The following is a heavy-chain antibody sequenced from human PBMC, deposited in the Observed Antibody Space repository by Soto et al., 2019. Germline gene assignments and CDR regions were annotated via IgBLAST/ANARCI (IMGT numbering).Heavy chain of an antibody. CDR2: IYHSGST. CDR1: GGSFSDYY. CDR3: ARGGCSGGSCYRPFFSD. J-gene: IGHJ4*02. V-gene: IGHV4-34*02. D-gene: IGHD2-15*01. Sequence: QVQLQQWGAGLLKPSETLSLTCAVYGGSFSDYYWSWIRQPPGKGLEWIGEIYHSGSTIYNPSLKSRVTMSVDTSKIQFSLNLTSVTAADTAVYYCARGGCSGGSCYRPFFSDWGQGTLVTVSS.